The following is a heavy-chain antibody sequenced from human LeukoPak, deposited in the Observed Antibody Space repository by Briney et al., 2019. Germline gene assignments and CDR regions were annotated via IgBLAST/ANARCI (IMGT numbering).Heavy chain of an antibody. CDR3: ARDGGIAVAGDAFDI. CDR1: GFTFSRNS. V-gene: IGHV3-21*01. D-gene: IGHD6-19*01. J-gene: IGHJ3*02. CDR2: ISTSSSYI. Sequence: GGSLRLSCAASGFTFSRNSMNWVRQAPGKGLEWVSSISTSSSYIDYADSVKGRFTISRDNAKNSLFLQMNSLRAEDTAVYYCARDGGIAVAGDAFDIWGQGTVVTVSS.